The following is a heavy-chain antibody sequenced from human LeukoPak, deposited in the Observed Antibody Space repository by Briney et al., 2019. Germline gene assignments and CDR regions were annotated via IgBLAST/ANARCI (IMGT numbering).Heavy chain of an antibody. J-gene: IGHJ5*02. CDR1: GGSISSASHY. Sequence: SETLSLTCTVSGGSISSASHYWSWIRQPAGKGLEWIGRIDTSGSTNYNPSLKSRVTISVDTSKNQFSLKLSSVTAADTAVYYCARGHIGPWGQGTLVTVSS. CDR3: ARGHIGP. V-gene: IGHV4-61*02. CDR2: IDTSGST. D-gene: IGHD2-21*01.